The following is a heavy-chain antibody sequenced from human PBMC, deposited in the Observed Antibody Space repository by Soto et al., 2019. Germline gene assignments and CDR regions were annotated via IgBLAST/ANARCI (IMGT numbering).Heavy chain of an antibody. CDR3: ARKQLGFGELYY. D-gene: IGHD3-10*01. J-gene: IGHJ4*02. V-gene: IGHV1-18*01. Sequence: QVQLVQSGAEVKKPGASVKVSCKASGFTFTSYGISWVRQAPGQGLEWMGWISAYNGNTNYAQKLQGRVTMTTYTSTSTAYLELRSLRSDDTAMYYCARKQLGFGELYYWGQGTLVTVSS. CDR1: GFTFTSYG. CDR2: ISAYNGNT.